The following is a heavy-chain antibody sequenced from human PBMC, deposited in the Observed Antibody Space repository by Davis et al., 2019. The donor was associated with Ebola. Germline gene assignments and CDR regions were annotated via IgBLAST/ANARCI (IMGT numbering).Heavy chain of an antibody. D-gene: IGHD3-10*01. J-gene: IGHJ4*02. Sequence: MPGGSLRLSCAVYGGSFSGYYWSWIRQPPGKGLEWIGEINDSGSTNYNPSLKSRVTISVNTSKNQFSLKVNSVTAADTAVYFCARGGAQTYHYGSGRYSFVYYFDYWGQGTLVTVSS. CDR3: ARGGAQTYHYGSGRYSFVYYFDY. CDR1: GGSFSGYY. V-gene: IGHV4-34*01. CDR2: INDSGST.